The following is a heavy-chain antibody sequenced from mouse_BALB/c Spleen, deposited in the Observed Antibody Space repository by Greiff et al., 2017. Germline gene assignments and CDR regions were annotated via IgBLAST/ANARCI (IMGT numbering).Heavy chain of an antibody. J-gene: IGHJ2*01. CDR2: ISSGGSYT. V-gene: IGHV5-6*01. CDR3: ARDTAKGYFDY. CDR1: GFTFSSYG. Sequence: EVQVVESGGDLVKPGGSLKLSCAASGFTFSSYGMSWVRQTPDKRLEWVATISSGGSYTYYPDSVKGRFTISRDNAKNTLYLQMSSLKSEDTAMYYCARDTAKGYFDYWGQGTTLTVSS. D-gene: IGHD1-2*01.